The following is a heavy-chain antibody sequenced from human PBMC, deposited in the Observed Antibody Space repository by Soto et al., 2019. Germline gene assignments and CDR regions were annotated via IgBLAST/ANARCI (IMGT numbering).Heavy chain of an antibody. Sequence: QVHLQESGPGLVKPSQTLSLTCTVSGGSISTGGYYWTWIRQHPGKGLEWIWYIYYSGSTYYNPSLKSRVTISVDTSKNQFSLKLSSVTAADTALYYCARGLSVTLFDNWGQGTLVTVSS. CDR3: ARGLSVTLFDN. CDR2: IYYSGST. V-gene: IGHV4-31*03. D-gene: IGHD4-17*01. J-gene: IGHJ4*02. CDR1: GGSISTGGYY.